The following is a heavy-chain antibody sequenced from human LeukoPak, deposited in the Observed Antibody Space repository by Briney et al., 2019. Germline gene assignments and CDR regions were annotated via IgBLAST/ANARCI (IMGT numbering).Heavy chain of an antibody. CDR3: ARGSGTTDAFDI. V-gene: IGHV3-48*04. CDR2: ISSTGLTI. J-gene: IGHJ3*02. CDR1: GFTFSSYA. D-gene: IGHD1-7*01. Sequence: GGSLRLSCAASGFTFSSYAMSWVRQAPGKGLEWISYISSTGLTIYYADSVKGRFTISRDNAKNSLYLQMNSLRAEDTAVYYCARGSGTTDAFDIWGQGTMVTVSS.